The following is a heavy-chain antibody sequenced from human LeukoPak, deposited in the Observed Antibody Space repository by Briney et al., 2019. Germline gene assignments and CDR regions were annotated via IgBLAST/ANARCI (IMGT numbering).Heavy chain of an antibody. Sequence: PSETLSLTCTVSGGSISSSSYYWGWIRQPPGKGLEWIGSIYYSGSTYYNPSLKSRVTMSVDTSKNQFSLKLSSVTAADTAVYYCARHLVGYCSSTSCPQFGYWGQGTLVTVSS. D-gene: IGHD2-2*03. CDR1: GGSISSSSYY. CDR3: ARHLVGYCSSTSCPQFGY. CDR2: IYYSGST. J-gene: IGHJ4*02. V-gene: IGHV4-39*01.